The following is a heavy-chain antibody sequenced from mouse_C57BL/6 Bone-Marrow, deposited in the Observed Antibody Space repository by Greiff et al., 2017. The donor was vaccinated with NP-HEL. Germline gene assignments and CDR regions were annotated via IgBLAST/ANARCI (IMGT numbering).Heavy chain of an antibody. D-gene: IGHD2-3*01. Sequence: EVKLVESEGGLVQPGSSMKLSCTASGFTFSDYYMAWVRQVPEKGLEWVANINHDGSSTYYLDSLKSRFIISRDNAKNILYLQLSRLKSEDTATYYCARGGRVLIYDGYYGEYAMDYWGKGTTVTGSS. V-gene: IGHV5-16*01. J-gene: IGHJ4*01. CDR1: GFTFSDYY. CDR3: ARGGRVLIYDGYYGEYAMDY. CDR2: INHDGSST.